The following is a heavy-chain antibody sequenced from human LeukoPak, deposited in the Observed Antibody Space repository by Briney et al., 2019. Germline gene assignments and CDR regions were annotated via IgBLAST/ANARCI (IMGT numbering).Heavy chain of an antibody. CDR3: ARTRITMVGGVITVYNLDY. V-gene: IGHV5-51*01. CDR1: GYSFTSYW. CDR2: IYPGDSDT. J-gene: IGHJ4*02. Sequence: GESLKISCKGSGYSFTSYWIGWVRQMPGKGLEWMGIIYPGDSDTRYSPSFQGQVTISADKSISTAYLQWNSLKASDTAMYYCARTRITMVGGVITVYNLDYWGQGTLVTVSS. D-gene: IGHD3-10*01.